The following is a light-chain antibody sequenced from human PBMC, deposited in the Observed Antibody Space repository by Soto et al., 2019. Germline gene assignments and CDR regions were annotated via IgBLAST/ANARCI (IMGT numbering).Light chain of an antibody. CDR2: ATS. CDR3: QQGYSSRWT. CDR1: QNIRSY. J-gene: IGKJ1*01. Sequence: DIQMTQSPSSLSASVGDIVTITCRASQNIRSYLNWYQQKPGKAPQLLIYATSSLQTEVPSRFSASGSGTDFSLVISDLQPEDSATYYCQQGYSSRWTSGRGTKVEI. V-gene: IGKV1-39*01.